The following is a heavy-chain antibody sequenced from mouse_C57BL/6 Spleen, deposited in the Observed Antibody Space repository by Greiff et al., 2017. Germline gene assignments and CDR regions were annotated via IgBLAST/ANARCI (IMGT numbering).Heavy chain of an antibody. V-gene: IGHV1-82*01. Sequence: VQLQQSGPELVKPGASVKISCKASGYAFSSSWMNWVKQRPGKGLEWIGRIYPGDGDTNYNGKFKGKATLTADKSSSTAYMQLSSLTSEDSAVYFCARGERSAMDYWGQGTSVTVSS. J-gene: IGHJ4*01. CDR2: IYPGDGDT. CDR3: ARGERSAMDY. CDR1: GYAFSSSW.